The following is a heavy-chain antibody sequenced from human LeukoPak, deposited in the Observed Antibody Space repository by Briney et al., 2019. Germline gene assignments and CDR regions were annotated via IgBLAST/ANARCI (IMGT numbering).Heavy chain of an antibody. J-gene: IGHJ6*03. D-gene: IGHD2-15*01. CDR1: GASISSYF. Sequence: SETLALTCTVSGASISSYFWTWSRQSPGKGLEWIGYISNIGSTNYNPSLKSRVTISVDTSKNQFSLKLSSVTAADTAVYYCARGQGYCSGGRCPYYYYYKDVWGKGTTITISS. CDR3: ARGQGYCSGGRCPYYYYYKDV. CDR2: ISNIGST. V-gene: IGHV4-59*08.